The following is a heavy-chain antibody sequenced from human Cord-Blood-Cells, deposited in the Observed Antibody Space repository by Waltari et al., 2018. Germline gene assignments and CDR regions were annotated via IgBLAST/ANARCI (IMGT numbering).Heavy chain of an antibody. CDR1: GGSFSGYY. CDR3: ASGPIVAAGTSYFDL. CDR2: INHSGST. D-gene: IGHD6-13*01. Sequence: QVQLQQWGAGLLKPSETLSLTCAVYGGSFSGYYWSWIRQPPGKGLEWIGEINHSGSTNYNPSLKSRVTISVDTSKNQFSLKLSSVTAADTAVYYCASGPIVAAGTSYFDLWGRGTLVTVSS. V-gene: IGHV4-34*01. J-gene: IGHJ2*01.